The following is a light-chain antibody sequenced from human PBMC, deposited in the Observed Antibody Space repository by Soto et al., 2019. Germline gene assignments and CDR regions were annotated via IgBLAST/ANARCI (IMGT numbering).Light chain of an antibody. Sequence: QSVLTQPASVSGSPGQSITISCTGTSSDVGSYNLVSWYQQHPGKAPKLMIYEGSKRPSGVSKRFSGSKSGNTASLTISGLQAEVEADYYCCSYAGSSTWVFGGGTQLTVL. CDR2: EGS. V-gene: IGLV2-23*01. CDR1: SSDVGSYNL. CDR3: CSYAGSSTWV. J-gene: IGLJ3*02.